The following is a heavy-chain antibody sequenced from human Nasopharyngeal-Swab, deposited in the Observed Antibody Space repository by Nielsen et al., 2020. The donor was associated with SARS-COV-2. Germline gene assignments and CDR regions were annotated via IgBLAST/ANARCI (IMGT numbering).Heavy chain of an antibody. Sequence: GESLKISCKGSGYSFTSYWIGWVRQMPGKGLEWMGIIYPGDSDTRYSPSFQGQVTISADKSVSTAYLQWSSLKASDTAMYYCARQPTVYDISYDYWGQGTLVTVSS. CDR2: IYPGDSDT. D-gene: IGHD3-9*01. J-gene: IGHJ4*02. V-gene: IGHV5-51*01. CDR3: ARQPTVYDISYDY. CDR1: GYSFTSYW.